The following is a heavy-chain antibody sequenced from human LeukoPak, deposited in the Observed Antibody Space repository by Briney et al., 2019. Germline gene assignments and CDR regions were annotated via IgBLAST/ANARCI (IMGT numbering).Heavy chain of an antibody. D-gene: IGHD6-13*01. V-gene: IGHV1-24*01. Sequence: ASVTVSCKVSGYTLTELSMHWVRQAPGKGLEWMGGFDPEDGETIYAQKFQGRVTMTEDTSTDTAYMELSSLRSEDTAVYYCATIAAAAQGHPGGYYYYMDVWGKGTTVTVSS. CDR1: GYTLTELS. J-gene: IGHJ6*03. CDR3: ATIAAAAQGHPGGYYYYMDV. CDR2: FDPEDGET.